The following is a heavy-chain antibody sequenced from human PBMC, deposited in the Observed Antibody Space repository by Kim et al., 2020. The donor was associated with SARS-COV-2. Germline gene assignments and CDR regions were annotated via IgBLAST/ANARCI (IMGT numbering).Heavy chain of an antibody. CDR1: GYTFTGYY. Sequence: ASVKVSCKASGYTFTGYYMHWVRQAPGQGLEWMGWINPNSGGTNYAQKFQGRVTMTRDTSISTAYMELSRLRSDDTAVYYCARSPAVLRYFDSLPGYWGQGTLVTVSS. CDR2: INPNSGGT. V-gene: IGHV1-2*02. CDR3: ARSPAVLRYFDSLPGY. J-gene: IGHJ4*02. D-gene: IGHD3-9*01.